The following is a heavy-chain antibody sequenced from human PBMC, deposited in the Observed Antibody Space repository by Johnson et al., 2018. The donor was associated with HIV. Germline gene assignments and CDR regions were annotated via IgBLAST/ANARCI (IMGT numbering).Heavy chain of an antibody. Sequence: EVQLVESGGGLVQPGGSLRLSCAASGFTVSSNYMTWVRQAPGKGLEWVSVIFSGGTTYYADSVKGRFIISRDNSKNTLYLQMNSLRAEDRAVDYCWRACREGSTCDAFDIWGQGTMVTVSS. CDR1: GFTVSSNY. D-gene: IGHD2-15*01. CDR3: WRACREGSTCDAFDI. J-gene: IGHJ3*02. CDR2: IFSGGTT. V-gene: IGHV3-66*01.